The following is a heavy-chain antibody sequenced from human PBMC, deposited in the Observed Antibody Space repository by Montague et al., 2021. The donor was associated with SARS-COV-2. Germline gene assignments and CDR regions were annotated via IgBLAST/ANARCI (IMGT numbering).Heavy chain of an antibody. CDR2: IYYSGST. CDR1: GGSISSYY. D-gene: IGHD3-9*01. CDR3: ARTYYDILTGYYNRGAFDI. J-gene: IGHJ3*02. Sequence: SETLSPTSTVSGGSISSYYWSWIRQPPGKGLEWIGYIYYSGSTNYNPSLKSRATISVDTSKNQFSLKLSSVTAADTAVYYCARTYYDILTGYYNRGAFDIWGQGTMVTVSS. V-gene: IGHV4-59*08.